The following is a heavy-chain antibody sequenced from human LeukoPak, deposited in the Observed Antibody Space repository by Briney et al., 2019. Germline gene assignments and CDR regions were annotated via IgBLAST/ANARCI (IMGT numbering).Heavy chain of an antibody. CDR2: IYYSGST. CDR1: GYSISSGDY. V-gene: IGHV4-61*08. D-gene: IGHD4-17*01. CDR3: ARSAYGDHLDY. J-gene: IGHJ4*02. Sequence: SETLSLTCTVSGYSISSGDYWGWLRQPPGKGLECLGYIYYSGSTNYNPSLKRRVTMSVDTSKNQFSLKLSSVTAADTAVYYCARSAYGDHLDYWGQGTLVTVSS.